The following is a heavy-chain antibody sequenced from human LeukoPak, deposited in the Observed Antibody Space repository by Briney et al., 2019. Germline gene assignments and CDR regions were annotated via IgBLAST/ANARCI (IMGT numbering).Heavy chain of an antibody. CDR1: GYSFTSYW. CDR2: IYPGDSDT. J-gene: IGHJ4*02. V-gene: IGHV5-51*01. D-gene: IGHD2-15*01. Sequence: GESLKISCKGSGYSFTSYWIGWVRQMPGKGLEWMGIIYPGDSDTRYSPSFQGQVTISADKSISTAYLQWSSLKASDTAMYYCARNSGYCSDGSCYSLYYFDYWGQGTLVTVSS. CDR3: ARNSGYCSDGSCYSLYYFDY.